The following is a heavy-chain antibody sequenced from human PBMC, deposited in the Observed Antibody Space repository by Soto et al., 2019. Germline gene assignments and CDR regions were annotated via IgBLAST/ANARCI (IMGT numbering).Heavy chain of an antibody. V-gene: IGHV5-51*01. Sequence: GESLKISCKASGYSFSNYWIGWVRQMPGKGLEWMAIINPGDSESRYSPSFQGQVTISADKSISTAYLQMNSLRAEDTAIYYCARAREASLLRVPSSYWGQGTLVTVSS. J-gene: IGHJ4*02. CDR3: ARAREASLLRVPSSY. D-gene: IGHD2-21*02. CDR2: INPGDSES. CDR1: GYSFSNYW.